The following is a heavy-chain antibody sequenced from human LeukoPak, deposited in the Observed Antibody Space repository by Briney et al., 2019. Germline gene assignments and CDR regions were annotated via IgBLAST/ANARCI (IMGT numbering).Heavy chain of an antibody. V-gene: IGHV3-21*01. Sequence: GGSLRLSCAASGFTFSSYSMNWVRRAPGKGLEWVSSISSSSSYIYYADSVKGRFTISRDNAKNSLYLQMNSLRAEDTAVYYCARDGSGSPGGGYWGQGTLVTVSS. CDR1: GFTFSSYS. J-gene: IGHJ4*02. D-gene: IGHD3-10*01. CDR2: ISSSSSYI. CDR3: ARDGSGSPGGGY.